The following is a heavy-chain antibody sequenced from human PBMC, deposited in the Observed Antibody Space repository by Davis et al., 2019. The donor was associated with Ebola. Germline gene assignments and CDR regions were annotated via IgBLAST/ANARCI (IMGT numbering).Heavy chain of an antibody. CDR3: ARGPSTGNSFTY. J-gene: IGHJ4*02. Sequence: PGGSLRLSCAASGFTFSSYWMSWVRQAPGKGLEWVANIKQDGSEKYYVDSVKGRFTISRDNDKNSLSLQMNGLRAEDTAVYYCARGPSTGNSFTYWGQGTPVTVSS. CDR1: GFTFSSYW. V-gene: IGHV3-7*01. D-gene: IGHD4-23*01. CDR2: IKQDGSEK.